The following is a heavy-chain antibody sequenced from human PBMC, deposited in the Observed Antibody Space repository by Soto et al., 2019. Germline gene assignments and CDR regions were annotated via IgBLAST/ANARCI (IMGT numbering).Heavy chain of an antibody. CDR2: IYPLNSDT. Sequence: PGESLKISCKASGYSFTTYWIGWVRQMPGKGLEWMGIIYPLNSDTRYSPSFQGQVTMSADKSINTAYLQWSSLKASDTAMYYCARRDISGCHDYWGQVTLVTFSS. CDR1: GYSFTTYW. D-gene: IGHD3-22*01. J-gene: IGHJ4*02. V-gene: IGHV5-51*01. CDR3: ARRDISGCHDY.